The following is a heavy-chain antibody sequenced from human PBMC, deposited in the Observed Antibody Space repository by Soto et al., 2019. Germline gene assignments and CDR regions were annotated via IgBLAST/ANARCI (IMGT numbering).Heavy chain of an antibody. Sequence: ASVKVSCKASGYTFTGYYMHWVRQAPGQGLEWMGWINPNSGGTNYAQKLQGRVTMTTDTSTSTAYMELRSLRSDDTAVYYCARGPEVVPAAIPYYGMEVWGQGTTVTLSS. CDR3: ARGPEVVPAAIPYYGMEV. D-gene: IGHD2-2*01. CDR2: INPNSGGT. CDR1: GYTFTGYY. V-gene: IGHV1-2*02. J-gene: IGHJ6*02.